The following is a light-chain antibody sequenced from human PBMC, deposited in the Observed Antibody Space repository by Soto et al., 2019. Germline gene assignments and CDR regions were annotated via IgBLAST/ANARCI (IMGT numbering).Light chain of an antibody. CDR1: QSISSSY. CDR2: GAS. Sequence: EIVLTQSPGTLSLSPGERATLACRASQSISSSYLAWYQQKPGQAPRLLIYGASSRATGLPDRFSGSGSGTDFTLTISRLEPEDFAVYYCQFFGSSRYTFGQGTKLEIK. CDR3: QFFGSSRYT. J-gene: IGKJ2*01. V-gene: IGKV3-20*01.